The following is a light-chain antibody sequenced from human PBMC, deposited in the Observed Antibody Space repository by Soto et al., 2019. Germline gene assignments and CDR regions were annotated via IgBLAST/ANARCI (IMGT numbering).Light chain of an antibody. CDR1: QSIGHY. CDR3: QQYRSNSPWT. V-gene: IGKV1-5*01. Sequence: DIQMTQSPSTLSASVGDRVTITCRASQSIGHYLAWYQQKPGKAPKLLIYDACGLENGVPSRFSGSGSGTEFTLTISSLQPDDFATFYCQQYRSNSPWTFGQGTKVEIK. J-gene: IGKJ1*01. CDR2: DAC.